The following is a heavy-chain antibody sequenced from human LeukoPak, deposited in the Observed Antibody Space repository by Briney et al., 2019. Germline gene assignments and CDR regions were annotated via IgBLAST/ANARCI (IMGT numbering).Heavy chain of an antibody. D-gene: IGHD2-15*01. Sequence: SETLSLTCTVSGGSVSSGRYYWSWIRQPPGKGLEWIGYIYYSGSTNYNPSLKSRVTISVDTSKNQFSLKLSSVTAADTAVYYCARGSAFWYFDYWGQGTLVTVSS. J-gene: IGHJ4*02. V-gene: IGHV4-61*01. CDR1: GGSVSSGRYY. CDR3: ARGSAFWYFDY. CDR2: IYYSGST.